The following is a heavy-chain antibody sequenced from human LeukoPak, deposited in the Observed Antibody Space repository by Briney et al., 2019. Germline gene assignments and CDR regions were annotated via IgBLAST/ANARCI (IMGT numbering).Heavy chain of an antibody. CDR3: ASGRVGVGYYYYYMDV. CDR2: IYYSGST. Sequence: SETLSLTCTVSGGSISSYYWSWIRQPPGKGLEWIGYIYYSGSTNYNPSLKSRVTISVDTSKNQFFLKLSSVTAADTAVYYCASGRVGVGYYYYYMDVWGKGTTVIVSS. CDR1: GGSISSYY. V-gene: IGHV4-59*01. D-gene: IGHD1-26*01. J-gene: IGHJ6*03.